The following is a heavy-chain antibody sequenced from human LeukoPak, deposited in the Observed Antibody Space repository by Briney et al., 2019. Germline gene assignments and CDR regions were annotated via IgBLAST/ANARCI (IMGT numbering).Heavy chain of an antibody. J-gene: IGHJ4*02. Sequence: GGSLRLSCAASGFTFSNYGMHWVRQAPGKGLEWVAFIRYDGSNKYFADSLKGRFTISRDNSKNTLYLQMNSLRAEDTAVYYCARGVRGSSWLSFDYWGQGTLVIVSS. CDR1: GFTFSNYG. V-gene: IGHV3-30*02. CDR2: IRYDGSNK. D-gene: IGHD6-13*01. CDR3: ARGVRGSSWLSFDY.